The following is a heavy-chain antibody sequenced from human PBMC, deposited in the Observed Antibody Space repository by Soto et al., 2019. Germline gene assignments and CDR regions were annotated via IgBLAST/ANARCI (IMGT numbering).Heavy chain of an antibody. J-gene: IGHJ4*02. CDR3: ARDWLLWFGELPFDY. V-gene: IGHV3-21*01. D-gene: IGHD3-10*01. CDR1: GFTFSSYS. Sequence: EVQLVESGGGLVKPGGSLRLSCAASGFTFSSYSMNWVRQAPGKGLEWVSSISSSSSYIYYADSVKGRFTISRDNAENSLYLQRNSLRAEDTAVYYCARDWLLWFGELPFDYWGQGTLVTVSS. CDR2: ISSSSSYI.